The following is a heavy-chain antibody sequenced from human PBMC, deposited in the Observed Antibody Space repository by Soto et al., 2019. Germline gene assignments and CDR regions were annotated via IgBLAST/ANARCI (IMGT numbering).Heavy chain of an antibody. J-gene: IGHJ4*02. Sequence: QVQLQESGPGLVKPSQTLSLTCTVSGGSISSGGYYWSWIRQHPGKGLEWIGYIYYSGSTYYNPSLKSRVTISVDTSKNQFSLKLRSVTAADTAVYYCARGVAMKLVVHWDASDKYYFDSWGQGTLVTVSS. D-gene: IGHD3-22*01. CDR3: ARGVAMKLVVHWDASDKYYFDS. CDR2: IYYSGST. CDR1: GGSISSGGYY. V-gene: IGHV4-31*03.